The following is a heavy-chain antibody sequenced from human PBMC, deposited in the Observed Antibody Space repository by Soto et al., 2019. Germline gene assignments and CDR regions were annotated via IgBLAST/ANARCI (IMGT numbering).Heavy chain of an antibody. CDR2: IYYSGSS. J-gene: IGHJ4*02. CDR3: ARHSSSWPIFDY. D-gene: IGHD6-13*01. V-gene: IGHV4-59*08. CDR1: GCSIGNSY. Sequence: QVQLQESGPGLVKPSETLSLTCTVSGCSIGNSYWSWIRQSPGKGLEWIGYIYYSGSSNYNPSLKSRVSISVDTSKNQFSLKLSSVTAADTAVYYCARHSSSWPIFDYWGQGTLVIVSS.